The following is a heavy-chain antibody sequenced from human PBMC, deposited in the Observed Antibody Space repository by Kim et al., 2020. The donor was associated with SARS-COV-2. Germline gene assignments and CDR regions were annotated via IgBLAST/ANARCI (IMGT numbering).Heavy chain of an antibody. CDR2: MSRNEVGDNG. J-gene: IGHJ3*02. CDR3: VRPHSSLTNCFWNDAFDI. CDR1: GFNFNTYA. D-gene: IGHD6-19*01. Sequence: GGSLRLSCAASGFNFNTYAMHWVRQAPGKGMEWVSSMSRNEVGDNGLYADSVRGRFAISRDNSKNAIFLQVNNLGGDDTGLYYCVRPHSSLTNCFWNDAFDIGGQGTVVIVSS. V-gene: IGHV3-30*09.